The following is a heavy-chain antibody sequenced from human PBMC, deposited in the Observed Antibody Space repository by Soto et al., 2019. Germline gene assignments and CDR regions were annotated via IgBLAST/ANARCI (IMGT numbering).Heavy chain of an antibody. V-gene: IGHV1-69*08. J-gene: IGHJ6*02. CDR1: GGTFSRYS. CDR3: AREDRDRETGLVPAAIDGMDV. Sequence: QVQLVQSGAEVKKPGSSVKVSCKASGGTFSRYSITWVRRAPGHGLEWIGRIIPIFGIPSYAQKFQGRVTITADESTITAYMELSSLRSDDTAVYYCAREDRDRETGLVPAAIDGMDVWGQGTTVTVSS. CDR2: IIPIFGIP. D-gene: IGHD2-2*01.